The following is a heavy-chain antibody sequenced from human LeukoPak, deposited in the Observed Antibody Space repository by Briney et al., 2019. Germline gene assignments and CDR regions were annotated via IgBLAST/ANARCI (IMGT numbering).Heavy chain of an antibody. Sequence: PGGSLRLSCAVSDFSFSLSTMSWVRQAAGKGLEWVAKMKEDGSDEKYVDSVKGRFTISRDNAKTSLYLQMNSLRHEDTAVYFCVVGGAGGGYFPNWGQGSLVIVSS. J-gene: IGHJ1*01. D-gene: IGHD3-16*01. CDR2: MKEDGSDE. V-gene: IGHV3-7*01. CDR3: VVGGAGGGYFPN. CDR1: DFSFSLST.